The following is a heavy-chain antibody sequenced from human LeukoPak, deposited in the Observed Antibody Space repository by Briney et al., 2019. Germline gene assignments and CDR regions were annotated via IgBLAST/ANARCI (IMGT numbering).Heavy chain of an antibody. Sequence: PGGSLTLSCAASGFTFSSYAMSWVRQAPGKGLEWVSVISGSGGSTDYADSVKGRFTISRDNSKNTLSLQMNSLRAEDTAVYYCAKGYYYDSSDFLFDIWGQGTMVTVSS. CDR3: AKGYYYDSSDFLFDI. J-gene: IGHJ3*02. CDR2: ISGSGGST. CDR1: GFTFSSYA. V-gene: IGHV3-23*01. D-gene: IGHD3-22*01.